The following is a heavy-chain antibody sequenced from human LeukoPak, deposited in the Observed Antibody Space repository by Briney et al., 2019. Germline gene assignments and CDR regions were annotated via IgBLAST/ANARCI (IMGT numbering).Heavy chain of an antibody. D-gene: IGHD4-17*01. CDR3: ARVWATTVTTDAFDI. CDR2: INHSGST. J-gene: IGHJ3*02. V-gene: IGHV4-34*01. Sequence: SETLSLTCAVYGGSFSGYYWSWIRQPPGKGLEWIGEINHSGSTNYNPSLKSRVTISVDTSKNQFSLKLSSVTAADTAVYYCARVWATTVTTDAFDIWGQGTMVTVSS. CDR1: GGSFSGYY.